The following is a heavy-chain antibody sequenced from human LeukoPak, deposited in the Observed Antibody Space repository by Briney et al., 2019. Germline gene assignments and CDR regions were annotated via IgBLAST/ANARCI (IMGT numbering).Heavy chain of an antibody. D-gene: IGHD2-2*03. CDR3: VRDREVDIVEDAFDV. J-gene: IGHJ3*01. Sequence: GGSLRLSCATSGFTFSSYWMHWVRQAPGKGLVWVSRIHTNGSSTSYADSVKGRFTISRDNAKNTLYLQMNSLRAEDTAVYYCVRDREVDIVEDAFDVWGQGTMVTVSS. CDR2: IHTNGSST. V-gene: IGHV3-74*01. CDR1: GFTFSSYW.